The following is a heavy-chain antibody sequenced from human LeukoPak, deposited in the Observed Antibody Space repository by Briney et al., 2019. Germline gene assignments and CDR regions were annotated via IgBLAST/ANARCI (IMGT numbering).Heavy chain of an antibody. V-gene: IGHV3-30*03. CDR2: ISYDGSIK. CDR1: GFTFSSYG. Sequence: GGSLRLSCAASGFTFSSYGMHWVRQAPGKGLEWVAVISYDGSIKYYTDSVKGRFTISRDNSKNTLYLQMNSLRAEDTAVYYCAREMGLNIVATFGYWGQGTLVTVSS. D-gene: IGHD5-12*01. J-gene: IGHJ4*02. CDR3: AREMGLNIVATFGY.